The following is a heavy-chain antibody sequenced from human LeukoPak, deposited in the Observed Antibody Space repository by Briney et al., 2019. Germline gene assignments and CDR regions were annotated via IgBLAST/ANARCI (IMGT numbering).Heavy chain of an antibody. Sequence: PSETLSLTCAVYGGSFSGYYWSWVRQPPGRGLEYIGHVYHSGSTNYGPSLRGRVIISLDTSKNQFSLEVTAMTAADTAVYYCAGEIVGVNSWGQGALVTVSS. J-gene: IGHJ4*02. CDR2: VYHSGST. CDR1: GGSFSGYY. D-gene: IGHD1-26*01. V-gene: IGHV4-34*01. CDR3: AGEIVGVNS.